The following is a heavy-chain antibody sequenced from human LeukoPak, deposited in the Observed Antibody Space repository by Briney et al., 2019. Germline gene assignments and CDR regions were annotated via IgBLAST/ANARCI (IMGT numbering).Heavy chain of an antibody. D-gene: IGHD5-18*01. Sequence: GGSLRLSCAASGFTFSSYWMHWVRQAPGKGLVWVSRIKNDGSTTTYADSVKGRFTISRDNAKNTLYLQMNSLGAEDTAVYYCARVVDTHFDYWGQGTLVTVSS. V-gene: IGHV3-74*01. CDR1: GFTFSSYW. CDR2: IKNDGSTT. CDR3: ARVVDTHFDY. J-gene: IGHJ4*02.